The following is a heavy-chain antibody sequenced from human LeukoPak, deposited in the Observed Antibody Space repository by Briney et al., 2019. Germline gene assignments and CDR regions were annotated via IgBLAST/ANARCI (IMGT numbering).Heavy chain of an antibody. Sequence: SETLSLTCTVSGGSISSGGYYWSWIRQHPGKGLEWIGYIYYSGSTYYNPSLKSRVTISVDTSKNQFSLKLSSVTAADTAVYYCARVSNTDTAMDPLDYRGQGTLVTVSS. CDR3: ARVSNTDTAMDPLDY. V-gene: IGHV4-31*03. D-gene: IGHD5-18*01. CDR2: IYYSGST. CDR1: GGSISSGGYY. J-gene: IGHJ4*02.